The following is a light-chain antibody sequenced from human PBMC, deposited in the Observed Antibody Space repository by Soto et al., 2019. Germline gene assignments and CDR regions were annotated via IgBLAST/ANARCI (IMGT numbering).Light chain of an antibody. J-gene: IGLJ1*01. CDR1: SSNIGGNS. Sequence: QSVLTQPPSVSAAPGQKVTISCPGSSSNIGGNSVFWYQQLPGTAPKLLIYDDNKRPSGIPDRFSGSKSGTSATLGITGFQTGDEADYYCGSWDSSLSAYVFGTGTKVTVL. V-gene: IGLV1-51*01. CDR2: DDN. CDR3: GSWDSSLSAYV.